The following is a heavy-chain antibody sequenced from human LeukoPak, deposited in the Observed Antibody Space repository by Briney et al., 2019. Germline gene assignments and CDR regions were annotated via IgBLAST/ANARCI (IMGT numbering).Heavy chain of an antibody. D-gene: IGHD6-13*01. CDR2: ISAYNGNT. Sequence: ASVKVSCKASGYTFTSYGISWVRQAPGQGLEWMGWISAYNGNTNYAQKLQGRVTMTTDTSTSTAYMELRSPRSDDTAVYYCARFSSSWYYYYGMDVWGQGTTVTVSS. CDR1: GYTFTSYG. CDR3: ARFSSSWYYYYGMDV. J-gene: IGHJ6*02. V-gene: IGHV1-18*01.